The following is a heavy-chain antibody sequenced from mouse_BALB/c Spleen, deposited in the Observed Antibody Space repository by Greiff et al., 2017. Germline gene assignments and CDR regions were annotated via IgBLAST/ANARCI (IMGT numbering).Heavy chain of an antibody. Sequence: LQQPGAELVKPGASVKMSCKASGYTFTSYNMHWVKQTPGQGLEWIGAIYPGNGDTSYNQKFKGKATLTADKSSSTAYMQLSSLTSEDSAVYYCARRTPLDYWGQGTTLTVSS. V-gene: IGHV1-12*01. J-gene: IGHJ2*01. CDR1: GYTFTSYN. CDR2: IYPGNGDT. CDR3: ARRTPLDY.